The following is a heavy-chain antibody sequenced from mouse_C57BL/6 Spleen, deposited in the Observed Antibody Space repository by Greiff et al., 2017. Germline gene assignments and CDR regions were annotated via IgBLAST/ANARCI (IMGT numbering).Heavy chain of an antibody. J-gene: IGHJ3*01. V-gene: IGHV1-69*01. CDR3: AIYYEYDGNFAY. CDR1: GYTFTSYW. Sequence: QVQLQQPGAELVMPGASVKLSCKASGYTFTSYWMHWVKQRPGQGLEWIGELAPSDSYTNYNQKFKGKSTLTVDKSSSTAYMQLSSLTSEDSAVYYCAIYYEYDGNFAYWGQGTLVTVSA. D-gene: IGHD2-4*01. CDR2: LAPSDSYT.